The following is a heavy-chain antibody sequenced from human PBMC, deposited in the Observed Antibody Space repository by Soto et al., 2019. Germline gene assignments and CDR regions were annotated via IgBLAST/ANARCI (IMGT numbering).Heavy chain of an antibody. J-gene: IGHJ4*02. Sequence: QLQLQESGSGLVKPSQTLSLTCAVSGGSISSGGYSWSWIRQPPGKGLEWIGYIYHSGSTYYNPSRKIRVTISVDRSKNEFSLRLSSVTAADTAVYYCAGGIAARPLGYWGQGTLVTVSS. CDR1: GGSISSGGYS. V-gene: IGHV4-30-2*01. CDR2: IYHSGST. CDR3: AGGIAARPLGY. D-gene: IGHD6-6*01.